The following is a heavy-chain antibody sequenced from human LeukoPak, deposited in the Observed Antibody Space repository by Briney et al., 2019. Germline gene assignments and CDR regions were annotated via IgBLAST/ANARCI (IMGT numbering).Heavy chain of an antibody. D-gene: IGHD6-6*01. CDR3: ARGTLNLAARPDLDYYYYYYMDV. CDR1: GGTFSSYA. J-gene: IGHJ6*03. V-gene: IGHV1-69*13. Sequence: SVKVSCKASGGTFSSYAISWVRQAPGQGLEWIGGIIPIFGTANYAQKFQGRVTITADESTSTAYMELSSLRSEDTAVYYCARGTLNLAARPDLDYYYYYYMDVWGKGTTVTVSS. CDR2: IIPIFGTA.